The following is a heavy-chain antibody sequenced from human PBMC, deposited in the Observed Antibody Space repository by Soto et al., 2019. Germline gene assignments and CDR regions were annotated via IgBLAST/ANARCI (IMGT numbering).Heavy chain of an antibody. V-gene: IGHV1-18*01. J-gene: IGHJ4*02. Sequence: QVQLVQSGAEVKKPGASVKVSCKAFGYTFTTYGISWVRQAPGQGLEWMGWISTYNGYTNYAQKFQGRVTMTTDTXTSTAYMELRSLRSDDTAVYYCARTKLHYDSSGYYFDYFDYWGQGTLVTVSS. CDR3: ARTKLHYDSSGYYFDYFDY. CDR2: ISTYNGYT. CDR1: GYTFTTYG. D-gene: IGHD3-22*01.